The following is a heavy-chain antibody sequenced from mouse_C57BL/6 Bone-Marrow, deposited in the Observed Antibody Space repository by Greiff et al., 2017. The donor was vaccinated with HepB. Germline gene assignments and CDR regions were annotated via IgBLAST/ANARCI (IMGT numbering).Heavy chain of an antibody. Sequence: VQLQQPGAELVKPGASVKLSCKASGYTFTSYWMHWVKQRPGQGLAWIGMIHPNSGSTNYNEKFKSKATLTVDKSSSTAYMQLSSLTSEDSAVYYCARIYYDYDGFAYWGQGTLVTVSA. D-gene: IGHD2-4*01. CDR2: IHPNSGST. CDR1: GYTFTSYW. V-gene: IGHV1-64*01. CDR3: ARIYYDYDGFAY. J-gene: IGHJ3*01.